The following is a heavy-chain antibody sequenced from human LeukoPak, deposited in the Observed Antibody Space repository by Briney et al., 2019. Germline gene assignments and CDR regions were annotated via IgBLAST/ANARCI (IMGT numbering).Heavy chain of an antibody. CDR3: ARQDGIAAAAPYYFDY. J-gene: IGHJ4*02. V-gene: IGHV4-39*01. CDR1: GGSISSSSYY. CDR2: IYYSGST. D-gene: IGHD6-13*01. Sequence: PSETLSLTCTVSGGSISSSSYYWGWIRQPPGKGLEWIGSIYYSGSTYYNPSLKSRVTISVDTSKNQFSLKLSSVTAADTAVYYCARQDGIAAAAPYYFDYWGQGTLVTVSS.